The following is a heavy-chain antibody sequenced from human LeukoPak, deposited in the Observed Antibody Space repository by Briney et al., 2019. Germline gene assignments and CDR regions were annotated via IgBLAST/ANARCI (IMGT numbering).Heavy chain of an antibody. CDR2: IRNKGNGGTT. CDR1: GFTFGDNA. J-gene: IGHJ4*02. D-gene: IGHD3-22*01. CDR3: TTGSYHESSGYRFDY. Sequence: GGSLRLSCAASGFTFGDNAMSWVRQAPGKGLEWVGFIRNKGNGGTTEYAASVKGRFTISRDDSESITYLQINSLRTEDTAVYYCTTGSYHESSGYRFDYWGQGTLVTVSS. V-gene: IGHV3-49*04.